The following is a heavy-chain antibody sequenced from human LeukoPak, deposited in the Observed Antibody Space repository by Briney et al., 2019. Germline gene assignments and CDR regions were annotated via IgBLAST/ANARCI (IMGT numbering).Heavy chain of an antibody. CDR3: ARNGYSGYDRLNWFDP. Sequence: GGSLRLSCAASGFTFSDYYMTWIRQAPGKGLEWVSSISSGSTYTNYADSVKGRFTISRDNAKNSLYLQMNSLRVEDTAVYYCARNGYSGYDRLNWFDPWGQGTLVTVSP. D-gene: IGHD5-12*01. V-gene: IGHV3-11*03. CDR1: GFTFSDYY. CDR2: ISSGSTYT. J-gene: IGHJ5*02.